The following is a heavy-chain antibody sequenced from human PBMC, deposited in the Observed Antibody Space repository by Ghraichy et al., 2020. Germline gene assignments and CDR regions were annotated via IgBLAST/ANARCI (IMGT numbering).Heavy chain of an antibody. CDR2: ISGSGHAT. V-gene: IGHV3-23*01. D-gene: IGHD3/OR15-3a*01. Sequence: GGSLRLSCAASGFTFSNYAMNWVRQAPGKGLEWVSAISGSGHATYYVDSVKGRFTISRDTSSDTVYLQMNSLRAEDTAVYYCAKTHDFSTGYFDYWGQGTLVSVSS. J-gene: IGHJ4*02. CDR3: AKTHDFSTGYFDY. CDR1: GFTFSNYA.